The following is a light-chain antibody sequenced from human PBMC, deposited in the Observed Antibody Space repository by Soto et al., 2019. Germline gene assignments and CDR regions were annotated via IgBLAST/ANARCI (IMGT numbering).Light chain of an antibody. J-gene: IGKJ4*01. CDR3: HQRSNWPLT. Sequence: EIVLTQSPTTLSLSPGERATLSCRASQSINSHLAWYQQKPGQAPRLLMYDASNRATDIPARFSGSGSGTDFTLTISSLDPEDFAVYYCHQRSNWPLTFGGGTKVEIK. CDR2: DAS. CDR1: QSINSH. V-gene: IGKV3-11*01.